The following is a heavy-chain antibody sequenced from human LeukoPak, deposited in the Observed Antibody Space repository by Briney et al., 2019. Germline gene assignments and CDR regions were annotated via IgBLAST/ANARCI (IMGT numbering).Heavy chain of an antibody. V-gene: IGHV3-66*02. CDR2: IYSGGST. CDR3: ARTIDY. CDR1: GFTVSNNY. Sequence: PGGSLRLSXAASGFTVSNNYMTWVRQAPGKGLEWVSVIYSGGSTHYADSVKGRFTISRDNSKNTLYLQMNSLRAEDTAVYYCARTIDYWGQGTLVTVSS. J-gene: IGHJ4*02.